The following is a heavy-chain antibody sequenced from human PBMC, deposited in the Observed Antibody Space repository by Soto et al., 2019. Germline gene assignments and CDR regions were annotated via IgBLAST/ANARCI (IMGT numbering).Heavy chain of an antibody. CDR3: ARGPDRSFFFYDMDV. V-gene: IGHV3-53*01. Sequence: EVQLVESGGRLIQPGGSLRLSCAASGFNVNFYYMNWVRQAPGKGLEWVSSMYAGGTTYYADSVRGRFTISRDISQNTVHLLMDSLRVEDTAVYYCARGPDRSFFFYDMDVWGQGTTVSVSS. CDR1: GFNVNFYY. CDR2: MYAGGTT. J-gene: IGHJ6*02. D-gene: IGHD3-16*01.